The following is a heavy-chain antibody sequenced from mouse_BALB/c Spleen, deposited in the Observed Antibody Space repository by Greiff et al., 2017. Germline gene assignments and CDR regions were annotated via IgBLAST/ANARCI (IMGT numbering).Heavy chain of an antibody. J-gene: IGHJ2*01. Sequence: EVQGVESGGDLVKPGGSLKLSCAASGITFSSYGMSWVRQTPDKRLEWVATISSGGIYTYYPDSVKGRFTISRDNAKNTLYLQMSSLKSEDTAMYYCARQGGLRTESYLDYWGQGTTLTVSS. D-gene: IGHD2-2*01. CDR3: ARQGGLRTESYLDY. CDR1: GITFSSYG. V-gene: IGHV5-6*01. CDR2: ISSGGIYT.